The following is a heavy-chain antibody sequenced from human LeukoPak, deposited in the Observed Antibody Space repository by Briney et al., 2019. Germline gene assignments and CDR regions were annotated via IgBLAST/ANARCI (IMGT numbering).Heavy chain of an antibody. V-gene: IGHV3-30*03. Sequence: PGGSLRLSCAASGFTFSSYGMHWVRQAPGKGLEWVAVISYDGSNKYYADSVKGRFTISRDNSKNTLYLQMNSLRAEDTAVYYCARSSYYGSGSSPVDYWGQGTLVTVSS. CDR3: ARSSYYGSGSSPVDY. CDR1: GFTFSSYG. D-gene: IGHD3-10*01. J-gene: IGHJ4*02. CDR2: ISYDGSNK.